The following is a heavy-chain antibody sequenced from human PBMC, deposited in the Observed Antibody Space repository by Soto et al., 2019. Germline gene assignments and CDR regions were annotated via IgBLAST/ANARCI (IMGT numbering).Heavy chain of an antibody. V-gene: IGHV1-18*01. CDR1: GYTFTSYG. CDR2: ISAYNGNT. Sequence: ASVKVSCKASGYTFTSYGISWVRQAPGQGLEWMGWISAYNGNTNYAQKLQGRVTMTTDTSTSTAYMELSRLRSDDTAVYYCARAPWGQSIDWFDPWGQGTLVTVSS. J-gene: IGHJ5*02. D-gene: IGHD3-16*01. CDR3: ARAPWGQSIDWFDP.